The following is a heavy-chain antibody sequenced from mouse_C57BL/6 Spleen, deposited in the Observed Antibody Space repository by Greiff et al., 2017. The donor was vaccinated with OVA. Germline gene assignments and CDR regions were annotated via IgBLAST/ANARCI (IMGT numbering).Heavy chain of an antibody. CDR3: ARVYYGSSYLDY. Sequence: VQLQQSGPVLVKPGASVKMSCKASGYTFTDYYMNWVKQSHGKSLEWIGVINPYNGGTSYNQKFKGKATLTVDKSSSTAYMELNSLTSEDSAVYYCARVYYGSSYLDYWGQGTTLTVSS. D-gene: IGHD1-1*01. V-gene: IGHV1-19*01. CDR2: INPYNGGT. J-gene: IGHJ2*01. CDR1: GYTFTDYY.